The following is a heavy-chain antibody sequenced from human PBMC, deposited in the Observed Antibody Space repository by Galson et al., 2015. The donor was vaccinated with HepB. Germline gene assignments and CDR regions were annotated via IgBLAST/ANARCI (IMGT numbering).Heavy chain of an antibody. Sequence: SVKVSCKASGYTFTSFGISWVRQAPGQGLEWMGWISAYNGNTNYAQKLQGRVTMTTDTSTSTAYMELRSLRSDDTAVYYCARGALGYCSSTSCYPYYMDVWGKGTTVTVSS. J-gene: IGHJ6*03. CDR2: ISAYNGNT. D-gene: IGHD2-2*01. CDR3: ARGALGYCSSTSCYPYYMDV. CDR1: GYTFTSFG. V-gene: IGHV1-18*01.